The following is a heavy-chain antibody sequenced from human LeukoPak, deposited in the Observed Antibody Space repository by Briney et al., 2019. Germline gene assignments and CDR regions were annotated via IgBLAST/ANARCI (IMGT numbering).Heavy chain of an antibody. CDR2: INPSGGST. CDR1: GYTFTSYY. Sequence: ASVKVSCKASGYTFTSYYIHWVRQAPGQGLEWMGIINPSGGSTSNAQNFQGRVTMTRDTSTSTVYMELSSLRSEDTAVYYCARSGEYYDSSGYYYLPPHYWGQGTLVTVSS. CDR3: ARSGEYYDSSGYYYLPPHY. V-gene: IGHV1-46*01. J-gene: IGHJ4*02. D-gene: IGHD3-22*01.